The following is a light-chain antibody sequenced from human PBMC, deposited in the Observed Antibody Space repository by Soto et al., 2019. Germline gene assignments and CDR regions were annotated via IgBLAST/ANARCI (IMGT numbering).Light chain of an antibody. V-gene: IGLV2-23*01. CDR3: SSYAGSDTVV. J-gene: IGLJ2*01. Sequence: QSALTQPASVSGSPGQSITISCTGTSSDVAPYNLVSWYQHHPGKAPKLMIYEGSKRPSGVSNRFSGSKSGITASLAISGLQAEDEDDYYCSSYAGSDTVVFGGGTKVTVL. CDR2: EGS. CDR1: SSDVAPYNL.